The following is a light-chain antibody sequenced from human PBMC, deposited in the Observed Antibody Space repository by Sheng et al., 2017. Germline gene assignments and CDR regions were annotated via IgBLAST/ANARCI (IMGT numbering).Light chain of an antibody. CDR3: HQYGSSPKT. Sequence: EVVLTQSPGTLSLSPGERASLSCRASETVTDNYLAWYQVKPGQAPRVLIHGASTRATGISDRFSGSGSETDFTLTIGGLEPEDFAVYYCHQYGSSPKTFGQGTNVE. V-gene: IGKV3-20*01. CDR2: GAS. CDR1: ETVTDNY. J-gene: IGKJ1*01.